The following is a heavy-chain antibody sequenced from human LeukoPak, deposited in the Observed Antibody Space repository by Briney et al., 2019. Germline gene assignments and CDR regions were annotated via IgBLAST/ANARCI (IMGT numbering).Heavy chain of an antibody. V-gene: IGHV4-39*07. CDR3: ARSGTYAWGAFDI. Sequence: NTSETLSLTCIVSGGSISSSIYYWAWVRQPPEKGLEWIGTVFYNGATQYSPSLRSRVTISIDTSTNQFSLKLSSVTAADTAVYFCARSGTYAWGAFDIWGQGTMVTVSS. CDR1: GGSISSSIYY. D-gene: IGHD1-26*01. CDR2: VFYNGAT. J-gene: IGHJ3*02.